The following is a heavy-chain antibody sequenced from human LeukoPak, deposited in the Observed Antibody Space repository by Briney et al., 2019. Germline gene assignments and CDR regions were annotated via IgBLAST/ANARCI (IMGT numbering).Heavy chain of an antibody. J-gene: IGHJ4*02. CDR3: TQFNY. V-gene: IGHV3-73*01. Sequence: GGSLRLSCAASGFTFSGSPILWVRQASGKGLEWVGRIRSKADNYATAYAASVQGRCTISRDDSKNTAYLQLNSLKIEDTAVYYCTQFNYWGQGALVTVSS. D-gene: IGHD5-24*01. CDR1: GFTFSGSP. CDR2: IRSKADNYAT.